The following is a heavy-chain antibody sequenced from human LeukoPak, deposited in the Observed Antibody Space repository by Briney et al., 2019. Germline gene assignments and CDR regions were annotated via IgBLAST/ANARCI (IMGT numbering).Heavy chain of an antibody. V-gene: IGHV3-9*01. CDR1: GFTFDDYA. Sequence: GGSLRLSCAASGFTFDDYAMHWVRQAPGKGLEWVSGISWNSGSIGYADSVKGRFTISRDNAKNSLYLHMNSLRAEDTALYYCAKGSSEQWLVPFDYWGQGTLVTVSS. CDR3: AKGSSEQWLVPFDY. CDR2: ISWNSGSI. J-gene: IGHJ4*02. D-gene: IGHD6-19*01.